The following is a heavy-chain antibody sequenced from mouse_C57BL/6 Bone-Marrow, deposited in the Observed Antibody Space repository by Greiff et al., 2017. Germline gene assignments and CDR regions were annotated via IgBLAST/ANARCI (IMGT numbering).Heavy chain of an antibody. J-gene: IGHJ2*01. V-gene: IGHV1-52*01. CDR2: IDPSDSET. Sequence: QVQLQQPGAELVRPGASVKLSCKASGYTFTSYGMHWVKQRPIQGLEWIGNIDPSDSETNYNQKFKDKATLTVDKSSSTAYIQLSSLTSEDSAIYYCARLYYGSRWIDYWGQGTTLTVSS. CDR3: ARLYYGSRWIDY. D-gene: IGHD1-1*01. CDR1: GYTFTSYG.